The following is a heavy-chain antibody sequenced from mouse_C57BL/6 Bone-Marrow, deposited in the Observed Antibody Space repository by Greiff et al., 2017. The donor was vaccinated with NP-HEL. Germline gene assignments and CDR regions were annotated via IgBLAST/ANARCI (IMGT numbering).Heavy chain of an antibody. Sequence: QVQLQQPGAELVMPGASVKLSCKASGYTFPSYWMHWVKQRPGQGLEWIGEIDPSDSYTNYNQKFKGKSTLTVDKSSSTAYMQLSSLTSEDSAVYYCAREGANWDWYFDVWGTGTTVTVSS. CDR1: GYTFPSYW. V-gene: IGHV1-69*01. CDR2: IDPSDSYT. CDR3: AREGANWDWYFDV. J-gene: IGHJ1*03. D-gene: IGHD4-1*01.